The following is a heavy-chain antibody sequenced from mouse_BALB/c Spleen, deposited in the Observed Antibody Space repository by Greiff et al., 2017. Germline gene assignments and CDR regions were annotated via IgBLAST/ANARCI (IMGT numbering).Heavy chain of an antibody. D-gene: IGHD2-4*01. Sequence: VQLQQSGAELVRPGSSVKISCKASGYAFSSYWMNWVKQRPGQGLEWIGQIYPGDGDTNYNGKFKGKATLTADKSSSTAYMQLSSLTSEDSAVYFCARMGTTMITTFAYWGQGTLVTVSA. J-gene: IGHJ3*01. CDR1: GYAFSSYW. CDR3: ARMGTTMITTFAY. CDR2: IYPGDGDT. V-gene: IGHV1-80*01.